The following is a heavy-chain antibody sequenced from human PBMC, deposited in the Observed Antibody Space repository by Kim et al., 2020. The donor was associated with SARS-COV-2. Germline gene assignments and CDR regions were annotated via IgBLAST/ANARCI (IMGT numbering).Heavy chain of an antibody. V-gene: IGHV3-23*01. J-gene: IGHJ3*02. Sequence: RFTISRDNSKNTLYLQMNSLRAEDTAVYYCAKDPPGYCSGGSCYSAAFDIWGQGTMVTVSS. D-gene: IGHD2-15*01. CDR3: AKDPPGYCSGGSCYSAAFDI.